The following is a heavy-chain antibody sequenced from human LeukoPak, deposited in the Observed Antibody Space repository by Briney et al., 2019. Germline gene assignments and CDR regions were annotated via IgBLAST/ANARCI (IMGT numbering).Heavy chain of an antibody. J-gene: IGHJ6*02. CDR3: ARAHDYGGNSGYYYGMDV. D-gene: IGHD4-23*01. V-gene: IGHV3-21*01. Sequence: GGSLRLSCAASGFTFSSYSMNWVRQAPGKGLEWVSSISSSSSYIYYADSVKGRFTISRDNAKNSLYLQMNSLRAEDTAVYYCARAHDYGGNSGYYYGMDVWGQGTTVTVSS. CDR2: ISSSSSYI. CDR1: GFTFSSYS.